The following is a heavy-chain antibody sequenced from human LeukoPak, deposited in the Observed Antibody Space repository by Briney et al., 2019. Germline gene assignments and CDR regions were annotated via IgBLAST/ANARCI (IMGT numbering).Heavy chain of an antibody. V-gene: IGHV4-59*08. CDR3: ARLDYYDSSGYFDY. CDR1: GGSISSYY. Sequence: SETLSLTCTVSGGSISSYYWSWTRQPPGKGLKWIGYIYYSGSTNYNPSLKSRVTISVDTSKNQFSLKLSSVTAADTAVYYCARLDYYDSSGYFDYWGQGTLVTVSS. CDR2: IYYSGST. J-gene: IGHJ4*02. D-gene: IGHD3-22*01.